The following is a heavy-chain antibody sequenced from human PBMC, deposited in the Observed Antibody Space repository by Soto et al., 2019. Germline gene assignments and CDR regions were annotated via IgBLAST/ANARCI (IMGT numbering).Heavy chain of an antibody. J-gene: IGHJ5*02. V-gene: IGHV3-30*18. CDR1: GFTFSSYG. CDR2: ISYDGSNK. Sequence: GGSLRLSCAASGFTFSSYGMHWVRQAPGKGLEWVAVISYDGSNKYYADSVKGRFTISRDNSKNTLYLQMNSLRAEDTAVYYCAKARGVVTAIDGWFDPWGQGTLVTVSS. CDR3: AKARGVVTAIDGWFDP. D-gene: IGHD2-21*02.